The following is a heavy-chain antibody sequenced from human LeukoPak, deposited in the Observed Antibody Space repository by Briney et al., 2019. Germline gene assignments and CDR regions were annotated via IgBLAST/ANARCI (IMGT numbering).Heavy chain of an antibody. V-gene: IGHV3-64D*06. J-gene: IGHJ4*02. D-gene: IGHD4-17*01. CDR1: GFTFSSYA. CDR3: VKVGLHDYGDYGVDY. CDR2: ISSNGGST. Sequence: GGSLRLSCSASGFTFSSYAMHWVRQAPGKGLEYVSAISSNGGSTYYADSMKGRFTISRDNSKNTLYLQMSSLRAEDTAVYYCVKVGLHDYGDYGVDYWGQGTLVTVSS.